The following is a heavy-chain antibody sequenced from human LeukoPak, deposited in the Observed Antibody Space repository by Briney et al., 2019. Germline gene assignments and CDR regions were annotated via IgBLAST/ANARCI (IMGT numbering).Heavy chain of an antibody. J-gene: IGHJ4*02. CDR1: GASVSSYY. V-gene: IGHV4-59*08. CDR2: FSYSGNT. CDR3: ARHKGNSYGPWDD. Sequence: SETLSLTCTVSGASVSSYYWSWIRQPPGKKLESIGYFSYSGNTNYNPSLQSRVTISVDTSKNQFSLRLNSVTAADTAVYYCARHKGNSYGPWDDWGQGTLVTVYS. D-gene: IGHD3-10*01.